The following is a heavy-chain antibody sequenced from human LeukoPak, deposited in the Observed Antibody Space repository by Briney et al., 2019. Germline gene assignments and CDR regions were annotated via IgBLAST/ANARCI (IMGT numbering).Heavy chain of an antibody. CDR1: GYTFTSYG. Sequence: ASVKVSCKASGYTFTSYGISWVRQAPGQGLEWMGWLSAYNGNTNYAQKLQGRVTMTTDTSTSTAYMELRSLRSDDTAVYYCARDPDTDSSGYYYVRGDYWGQGTLVTVSS. J-gene: IGHJ4*02. D-gene: IGHD3-22*01. CDR3: ARDPDTDSSGYYYVRGDY. V-gene: IGHV1-18*01. CDR2: LSAYNGNT.